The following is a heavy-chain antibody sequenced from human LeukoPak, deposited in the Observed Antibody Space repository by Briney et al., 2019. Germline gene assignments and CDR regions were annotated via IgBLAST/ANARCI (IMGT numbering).Heavy chain of an antibody. CDR2: INKDGSEE. CDR1: GFTFSSYW. D-gene: IGHD3-16*01. Sequence: GGSLRLSCAASGFTFSSYWMSWVRQAPGKGLEWVADINKDGSEECYVDSVKGRFTISRDNAKNSLYLQMNSLRIEDTAVYYCARDGDFDFWGQGIQVTVSS. V-gene: IGHV3-7*01. CDR3: ARDGDFDF. J-gene: IGHJ4*02.